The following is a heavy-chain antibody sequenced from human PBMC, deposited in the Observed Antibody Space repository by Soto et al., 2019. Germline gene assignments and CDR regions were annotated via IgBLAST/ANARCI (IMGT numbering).Heavy chain of an antibody. CDR1: GGTFSSYA. CDR2: IIPLLGTP. V-gene: IGHV1-69*01. J-gene: IGHJ6*02. D-gene: IGHD6-6*01. CDR3: ARESSSPTYYYYGIDV. Sequence: QVQLVQSGAEVKKPGSSVKVSCRASGGTFSSYAGSWVRQAPVQGLEWMGVIIPLLGTPKYAQKFQGRVTITADDSATTAYMELTRLRSDDTAVYYCARESSSPTYYYYGIDVWGQGTTVTVSS.